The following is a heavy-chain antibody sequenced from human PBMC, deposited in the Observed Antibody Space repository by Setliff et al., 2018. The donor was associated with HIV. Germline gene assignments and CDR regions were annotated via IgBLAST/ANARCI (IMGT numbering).Heavy chain of an antibody. D-gene: IGHD3-16*01. CDR1: GGSITGPSYS. Sequence: SETLSLTCTVSGGSITGPSYSWGWIRQPPGKGLEWIGSVNSSGTIYYNPSVKSRATMSADMSKKYFFLRLNSVTAADTAVYHCVRHGGEVRLWSGRGNWFDPWGQGILVTVSS. CDR3: VRHGGEVRLWSGRGNWFDP. CDR2: VNSSGTI. V-gene: IGHV4-39*01. J-gene: IGHJ5*02.